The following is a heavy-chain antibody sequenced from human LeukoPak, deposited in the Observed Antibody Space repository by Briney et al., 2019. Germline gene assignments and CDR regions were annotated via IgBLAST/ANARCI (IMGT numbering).Heavy chain of an antibody. D-gene: IGHD3-3*01. V-gene: IGHV3-7*03. CDR2: IKLDGSEK. CDR1: GFTFGKYW. J-gene: IGHJ4*02. Sequence: GGSLRLSCVASGFTFGKYWMSWVRQAPGKGLEWVANIKLDGSEKNYVDSVKGRFTISRDNTKSSLYLQMNSLRVEDTAVFYCARDQYDTWSRRGNFDSWGRGTLVIVSS. CDR3: ARDQYDTWSRRGNFDS.